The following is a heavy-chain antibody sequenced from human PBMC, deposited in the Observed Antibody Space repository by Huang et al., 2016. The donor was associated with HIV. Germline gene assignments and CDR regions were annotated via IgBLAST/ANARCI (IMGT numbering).Heavy chain of an antibody. CDR2: LNAEEGET. J-gene: IGHJ4*02. Sequence: QVQLVQSGAEVKKPGASVKVSCKVTGITLSEVSMHWVRQTPGNGLEWMGGLNAEEGETIYAQKFEGRATMTEDTSTDTAYMELSSLRSEDTGFYYCATDLGPMTSGAFWGQGTLVTVSA. V-gene: IGHV1-24*01. CDR3: ATDLGPMTSGAF. CDR1: GITLSEVS.